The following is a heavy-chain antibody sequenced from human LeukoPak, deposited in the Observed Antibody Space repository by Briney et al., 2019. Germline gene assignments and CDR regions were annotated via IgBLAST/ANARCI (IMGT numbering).Heavy chain of an antibody. Sequence: PGGSLRLSCAASGFTFNNYAMSWVRQAPGKGLEWVSAISGSDAGTYYADSVKGRFTISRDNSKNTLYLQMNSLRAEDAAVYYCARGGYYGLGNDFRFDPWGQGTLVTVSS. CDR2: ISGSDAGT. V-gene: IGHV3-23*01. J-gene: IGHJ5*02. D-gene: IGHD3-10*01. CDR3: ARGGYYGLGNDFRFDP. CDR1: GFTFNNYA.